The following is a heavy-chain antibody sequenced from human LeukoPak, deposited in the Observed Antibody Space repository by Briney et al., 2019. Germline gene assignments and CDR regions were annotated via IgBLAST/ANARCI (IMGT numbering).Heavy chain of an antibody. V-gene: IGHV1-18*01. Sequence: ASVKVSCKASGYTFTSYGISWVRQAPGQGLEWMGWISAYNGNTNYAQKLQGRVTMTTDTSTSTAYMELRSLRSGDTAVYYCARVVVLRYFDPVSGGQGTTVDYWGQGTLVTVSS. D-gene: IGHD3-9*01. CDR3: ARVVVLRYFDPVSGGQGTTVDY. J-gene: IGHJ4*02. CDR1: GYTFTSYG. CDR2: ISAYNGNT.